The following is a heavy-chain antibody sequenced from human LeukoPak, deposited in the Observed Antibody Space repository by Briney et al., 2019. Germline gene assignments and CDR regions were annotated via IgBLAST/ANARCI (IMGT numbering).Heavy chain of an antibody. CDR3: ATSFGPVIAAAGTGAD. D-gene: IGHD6-13*01. V-gene: IGHV3-23*01. Sequence: PWGSLRLPCAASGFTFSSYAMNWVRQAPGKGLEWVSVISGSGSSTYYADSVKGRFTISRDNSKNTLYLQMNSLRAEDTAVYYCATSFGPVIAAAGTGADWGQGTLVTVSS. CDR2: ISGSGSST. J-gene: IGHJ4*02. CDR1: GFTFSSYA.